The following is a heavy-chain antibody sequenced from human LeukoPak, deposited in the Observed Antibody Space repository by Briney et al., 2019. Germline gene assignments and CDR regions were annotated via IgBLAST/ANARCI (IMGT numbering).Heavy chain of an antibody. J-gene: IGHJ6*03. V-gene: IGHV3-74*01. D-gene: IGHD6-13*01. CDR2: INSDGSST. CDR3: ARGKGYSSSWRYYMGV. CDR1: GFTFSSYW. Sequence: PGGSLRLSCAASGFTFSSYWMHWVRQAPGKGLVWVSRINSDGSSTSYADSVKGRFTISRDNAKNTLYLQMNSLRAEDTAVYYWARGKGYSSSWRYYMGVWGKGTTGNVS.